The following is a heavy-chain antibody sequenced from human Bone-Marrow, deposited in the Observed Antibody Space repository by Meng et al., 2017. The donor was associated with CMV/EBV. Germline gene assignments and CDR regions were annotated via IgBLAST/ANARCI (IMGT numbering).Heavy chain of an antibody. CDR2: IYYSGST. CDR3: ARDAVVPAAITQSADYYYYGMDV. CDR1: GGSISSYY. D-gene: IGHD2-2*02. Sequence: GSLRLSCTVSGGSISSYYWSWIRQPPGKGLEWIGYIYYSGSTNYNPSLKSRVTISVDTSKNQFSLKLSPVTAADTAVYYCARDAVVPAAITQSADYYYYGMDVWGQGTTVTVSS. V-gene: IGHV4-59*01. J-gene: IGHJ6*02.